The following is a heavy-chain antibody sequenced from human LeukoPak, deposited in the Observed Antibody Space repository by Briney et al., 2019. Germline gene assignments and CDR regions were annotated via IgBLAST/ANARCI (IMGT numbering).Heavy chain of an antibody. J-gene: IGHJ4*02. V-gene: IGHV3-23*01. CDR2: VNGNGGST. D-gene: IGHD3-16*02. CDR3: AKSLYGGCDY. Sequence: QPGRSLRLSCAASGFTFSTYAMSWVRQAPGKGLEWVSGVNGNGGSTSYADSVKGRFTISRDNSKNTVYLQMNSLRVEDTAVYYCAKSLYGGCDYWGQGTVVTVSS. CDR1: GFTFSTYA.